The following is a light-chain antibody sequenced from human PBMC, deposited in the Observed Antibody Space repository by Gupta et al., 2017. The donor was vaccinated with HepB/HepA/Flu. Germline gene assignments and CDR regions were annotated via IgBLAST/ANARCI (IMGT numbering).Light chain of an antibody. V-gene: IGLV2-14*01. CDR3: SSYTSSSTE. Sequence: QSALTKPASVSGSPGQSITISCTGTSSDVGGYNYVSWYQQHPGKAPKLTIYDVSNRPSGVSNRFSGSKSGNTASLTISGLQAEDEADYYCSSYTSSSTEFGGGTKLTVL. J-gene: IGLJ2*01. CDR2: DVS. CDR1: SSDVGGYNY.